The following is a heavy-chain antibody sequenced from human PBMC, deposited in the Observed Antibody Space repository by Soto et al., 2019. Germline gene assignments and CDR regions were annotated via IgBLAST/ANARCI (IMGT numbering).Heavy chain of an antibody. CDR1: GGTFSSYA. D-gene: IGHD3-3*01. CDR3: TSSITIFGVVTYNWFDP. V-gene: IGHV1-69*12. CDR2: IIPIFGTA. Sequence: QVQLVQSGAEVKKPGSSVKDSCKASGGTFSSYAISWVRQAPGQGLEWMGGIIPIFGTANYAQKFQGRVTITADESTSTAYMELSSLRPEDTAVYYCTSSITIFGVVTYNWFDPWGQGTLVTVSS. J-gene: IGHJ5*02.